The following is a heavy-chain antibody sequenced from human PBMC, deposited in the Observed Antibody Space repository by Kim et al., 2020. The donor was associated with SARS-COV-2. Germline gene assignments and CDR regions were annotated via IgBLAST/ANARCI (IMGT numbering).Heavy chain of an antibody. V-gene: IGHV1-18*01. CDR3: ARDSGITGTTVDY. Sequence: YAQKLQGRVTMTTDTSTSRAYMELRSLRSDDTAVYYCARDSGITGTTVDYWGQGTLVTVSS. J-gene: IGHJ4*02. D-gene: IGHD1-7*01.